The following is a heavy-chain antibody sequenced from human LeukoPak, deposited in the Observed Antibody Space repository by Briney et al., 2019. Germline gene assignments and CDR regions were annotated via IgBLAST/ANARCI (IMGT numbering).Heavy chain of an antibody. CDR1: GGSISSYY. D-gene: IGHD3-22*01. Sequence: SETLSLTCTVSGGSISSYYWSWIRQPPGKGLEWIGYIYYSGSTSYNSSLKSRVTISLDTPKNQFSLKLNSVTAADTAVYYCARSFDSRGYYYYGMDVWGQGITVTVSS. J-gene: IGHJ6*02. CDR2: IYYSGST. V-gene: IGHV4-59*01. CDR3: ARSFDSRGYYYYGMDV.